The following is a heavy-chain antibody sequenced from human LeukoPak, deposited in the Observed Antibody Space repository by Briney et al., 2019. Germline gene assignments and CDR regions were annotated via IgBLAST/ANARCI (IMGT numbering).Heavy chain of an antibody. D-gene: IGHD2-2*01. CDR3: ARSLARYCSSTSCYRGVWFDP. V-gene: IGHV5-51*01. CDR2: IYPGDSDT. Sequence: GESLKISCKGSGYSFTSYWMGRVRQMPGKGLEWMGIIYPGDSDTRYSPSFQGQVTISADKSISTAYLQWSSLKASDTAMYYCARSLARYCSSTSCYRGVWFDPWGQGTLVTVSS. CDR1: GYSFTSYW. J-gene: IGHJ5*02.